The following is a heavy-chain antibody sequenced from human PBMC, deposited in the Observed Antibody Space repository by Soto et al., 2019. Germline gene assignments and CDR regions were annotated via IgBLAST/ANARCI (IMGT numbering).Heavy chain of an antibody. V-gene: IGHV5-51*01. J-gene: IGHJ6*02. CDR1: GYSFTSYW. D-gene: IGHD6-13*01. CDR2: ISPGDSDT. Sequence: PGESLKISCKGSGYSFTSYWINWVRQMPGKGLEWMGIISPGDSDTRYSPSFQGQVTISADKSISTAYLQWRSLKASDTAMYYCARHHGSPGSYFGMDVWGQGTTVTVSS. CDR3: ARHHGSPGSYFGMDV.